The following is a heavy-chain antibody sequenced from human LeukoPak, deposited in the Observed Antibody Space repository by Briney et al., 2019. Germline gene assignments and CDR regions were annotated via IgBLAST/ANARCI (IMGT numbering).Heavy chain of an antibody. CDR2: IYGGGDT. Sequence: GGSLRLSCAASGLTVSGYYMSWVRQAPGRGLEWVSIIYGGGDTSYADSVKGRFTISRDNSKNTLSLQMNSLRAEDTAMYYCARARSWPEHAFDIWGQGTVATVSS. CDR3: ARARSWPEHAFDI. V-gene: IGHV3-53*01. J-gene: IGHJ3*02. CDR1: GLTVSGYY.